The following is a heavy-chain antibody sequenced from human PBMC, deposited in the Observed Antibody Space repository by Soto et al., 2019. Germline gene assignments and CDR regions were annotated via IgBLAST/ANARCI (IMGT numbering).Heavy chain of an antibody. CDR3: AREDSIIILAVSDF. V-gene: IGHV3-21*01. CDR2: ISKSDYT. D-gene: IGHD2-2*01. J-gene: IGHJ4*02. Sequence: PGGSLRLSCTVSGFAFNNYGINWVRQAPGKGLEWVSSISKSDYTYYSDSVTGRFTISRDNAKNSVSLQMNTLRVEDTAVYYCAREDSIIILAVSDFWGQGTLVTVSS. CDR1: GFAFNNYG.